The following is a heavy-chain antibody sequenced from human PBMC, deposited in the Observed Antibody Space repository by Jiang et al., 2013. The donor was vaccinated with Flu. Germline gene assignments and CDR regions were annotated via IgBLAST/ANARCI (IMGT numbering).Heavy chain of an antibody. J-gene: IGHJ5*02. CDR3: AKNSVQYCTTTSCYYWFDP. Sequence: SYDGNNKYYADSVKGRFTISRDNSKNTLYLQMNSLRAEDTAVYYCAKNSVQYCTTTSCYYWFDPWGQGTLVTVSS. CDR2: SYDGNNK. D-gene: IGHD2-2*01. V-gene: IGHV3-30*18.